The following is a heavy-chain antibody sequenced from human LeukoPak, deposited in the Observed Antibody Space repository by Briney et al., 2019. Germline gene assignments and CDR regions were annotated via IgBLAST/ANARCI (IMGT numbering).Heavy chain of an antibody. V-gene: IGHV3-23*01. Sequence: GGSLRLSCAASGFTFSSYAMSWVRQAPGKGLEWVSAISASGGSTYYADSVKGRITISRDNSQNTLYLQMNSLRAEDTAVYYCAKSPVATIRFFDSWGQGTLVIVSS. CDR2: ISASGGST. CDR3: AKSPVATIRFFDS. CDR1: GFTFSSYA. D-gene: IGHD5-12*01. J-gene: IGHJ5*01.